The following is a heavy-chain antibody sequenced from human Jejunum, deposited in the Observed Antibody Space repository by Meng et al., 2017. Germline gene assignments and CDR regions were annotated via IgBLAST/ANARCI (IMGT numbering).Heavy chain of an antibody. CDR3: ARREASIPGYYYGMDV. CDR2: IYPGDSDI. V-gene: IGHV5-51*01. CDR1: GYSFTTYW. Sequence: GESLKISCKASGYSFTTYWIAWVRQMPGKGLEWMGIIYPGDSDIRYSPSFQGQVTISADRSISTAYLQWSSLKASDTAMYYCARREASIPGYYYGMDVWGQGTTVTVSS. D-gene: IGHD2-21*01. J-gene: IGHJ6*02.